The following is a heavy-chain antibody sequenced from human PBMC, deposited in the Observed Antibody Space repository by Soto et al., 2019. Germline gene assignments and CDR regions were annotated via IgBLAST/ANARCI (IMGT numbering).Heavy chain of an antibody. V-gene: IGHV1-58*02. J-gene: IGHJ3*02. CDR3: AALPLYDYIWGVTKTGPHKRSDAFDI. CDR2: IVVGSGNT. Sequence: SVKVSCKASGFTFTSSAMQWVRQARGQRLEWIGWIVVGSGNTNYAQKFQERVTITRDMSTSTAYMELSSLRSEDTAVYYCAALPLYDYIWGVTKTGPHKRSDAFDIWGQGTMVTVSS. D-gene: IGHD3-16*01. CDR1: GFTFTSSA.